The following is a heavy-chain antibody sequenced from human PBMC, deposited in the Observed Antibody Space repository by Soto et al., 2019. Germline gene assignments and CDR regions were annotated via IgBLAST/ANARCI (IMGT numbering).Heavy chain of an antibody. J-gene: IGHJ5*02. D-gene: IGHD2-2*01. CDR3: ARGYIVVVPAAMGVSGFDP. CDR1: GGSISSGDYY. CDR2: IYYSGST. Sequence: SQTLSLTCTVSGGSISSGDYYWSWIRQPPGKGLEWIGYIYYSGSTYYNPSLKSRVTISVDTSKNQFSLKLSSVTAADTAVYYCARGYIVVVPAAMGVSGFDPWGQGTLVTVSS. V-gene: IGHV4-30-4*01.